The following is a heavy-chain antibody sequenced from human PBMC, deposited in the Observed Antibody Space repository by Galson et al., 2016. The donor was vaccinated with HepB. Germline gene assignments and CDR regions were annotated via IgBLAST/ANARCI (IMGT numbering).Heavy chain of an antibody. CDR1: GFTFSSNA. Sequence: SLRLSCAASGFTFSSNAMHWVRQAPGKGLECVSAITSNGGNTYYADSVKGSFTISRDNSKNTLYLQMTSLRAEDTAVYYCGNRGSSGWYDYWGQGTLVTVSS. CDR3: GNRGSSGWYDY. V-gene: IGHV3-64D*06. J-gene: IGHJ4*02. D-gene: IGHD6-19*01. CDR2: ITSNGGNT.